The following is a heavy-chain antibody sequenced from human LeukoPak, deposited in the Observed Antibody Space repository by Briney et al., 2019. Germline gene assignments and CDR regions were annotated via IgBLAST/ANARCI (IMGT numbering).Heavy chain of an antibody. D-gene: IGHD7-27*01. CDR1: GFTFSSYA. Sequence: PGGSLRLSCAASGFTFSSYAMSWVRQAPGKGLEWVSAISGSGGSTYYADSVKGRFTISRDNSKNALYLQMNSLRAEDTAVYYCAKDIDWGSKWYFDYWGQGTLVTVST. CDR2: ISGSGGST. CDR3: AKDIDWGSKWYFDY. J-gene: IGHJ4*02. V-gene: IGHV3-23*01.